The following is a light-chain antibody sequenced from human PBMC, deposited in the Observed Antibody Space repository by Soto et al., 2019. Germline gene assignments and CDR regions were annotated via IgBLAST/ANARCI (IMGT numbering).Light chain of an antibody. Sequence: QSALTQPASVSGSPGQSISLSCTGTNTDVGGHHYVSWYQQHPGKAPKLVIYEIGNRPSSVSARFSGSKRGNTASLTISGLEDEDDDYYYCVEYGRGGTLVFGGGTKVTVL. V-gene: IGLV2-14*03. J-gene: IGLJ3*02. CDR3: VEYGRGGTLV. CDR2: EIG. CDR1: NTDVGGHHY.